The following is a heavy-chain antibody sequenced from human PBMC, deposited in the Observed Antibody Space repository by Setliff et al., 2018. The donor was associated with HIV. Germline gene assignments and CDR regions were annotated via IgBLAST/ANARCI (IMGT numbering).Heavy chain of an antibody. J-gene: IGHJ6*02. V-gene: IGHV1-3*01. CDR1: GYTFTSYA. Sequence: ASVKVSCKAPGYTFTSYAMHWVRQAPGQRLEWMGWINAGNGNTKYSQRFQGRVTITRDTSASTAYMELSSLRSEDTAVYYCARSSGVRGIYYYYGMDVWGQGTTVTVSS. D-gene: IGHD3-10*01. CDR3: ARSSGVRGIYYYYGMDV. CDR2: INAGNGNT.